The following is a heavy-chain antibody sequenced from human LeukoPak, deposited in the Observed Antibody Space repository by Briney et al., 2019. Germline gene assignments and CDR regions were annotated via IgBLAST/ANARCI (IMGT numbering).Heavy chain of an antibody. J-gene: IGHJ5*02. CDR2: ISAYNGNT. CDR1: GYTFTSYG. CDR3: ARDSDISTGYIPLPGRNWFDP. Sequence: GASVKVSCKASGYTFTSYGISWVRQAPGQGLEWMGWISAYNGNTNYAQKLQGRVTTTTDTSTSTAYMELRSLRSDDTAVYYCARDSDISTGYIPLPGRNWFDPWGQGTLVTVSS. D-gene: IGHD3-9*01. V-gene: IGHV1-18*01.